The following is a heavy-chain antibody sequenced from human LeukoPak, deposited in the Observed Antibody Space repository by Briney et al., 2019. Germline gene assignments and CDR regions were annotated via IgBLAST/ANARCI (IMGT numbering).Heavy chain of an antibody. D-gene: IGHD3-10*01. CDR1: GFTFSSNA. CDR3: ARDLGDFYYTSLDFDY. J-gene: IGHJ4*02. V-gene: IGHV3-30*04. Sequence: PGGSLRLSCAASGFTFSSNALHWARQAPGKGLEWVAVISYDGSNKYYADSVKGRFTISRDNSKNTLYLQMNSLRVEDTAVYYCARDLGDFYYTSLDFDYWGQGALVTVSS. CDR2: ISYDGSNK.